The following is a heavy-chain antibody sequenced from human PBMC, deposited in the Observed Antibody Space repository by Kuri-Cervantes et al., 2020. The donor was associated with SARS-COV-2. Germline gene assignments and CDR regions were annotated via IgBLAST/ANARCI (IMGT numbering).Heavy chain of an antibody. CDR1: GFTFSSYG. D-gene: IGHD1-26*01. V-gene: IGHV3-7*03. CDR2: MKEAGSEK. Sequence: GESLKISCAASGFTFSSYGMNWVRQAPGKGLEWVANMKEAGSEKYFVDSVKGRFTISRDNAKNALFLQINDLRAEDTAVYYCARGAEGATDYWGQGTLVTVSS. CDR3: ARGAEGATDY. J-gene: IGHJ4*02.